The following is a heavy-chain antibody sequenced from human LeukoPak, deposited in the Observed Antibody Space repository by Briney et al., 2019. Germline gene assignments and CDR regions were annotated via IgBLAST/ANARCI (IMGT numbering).Heavy chain of an antibody. Sequence: PSGTLSLTCAVSGGSISSSNWWSWVRQPPGKGLEWIGEIYHSGSTNYNPSLKSRVTISVDKSKNQFSLKLGSVTAADTAVYYCARIGILTRRGAFDIWGQGTMVTVSS. J-gene: IGHJ3*02. CDR2: IYHSGST. D-gene: IGHD2/OR15-2a*01. V-gene: IGHV4-4*02. CDR1: GGSISSSNW. CDR3: ARIGILTRRGAFDI.